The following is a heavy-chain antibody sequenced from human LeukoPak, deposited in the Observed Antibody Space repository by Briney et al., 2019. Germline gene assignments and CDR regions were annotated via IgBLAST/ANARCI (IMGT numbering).Heavy chain of an antibody. CDR1: GGSISSYY. Sequence: PPETLSLTCTVSGGSISSYYWSWIRQPPGKGLEWIGYIYYSGSTNYNPSLKSRVTISVDTSKNQFSLKLSSVTAADTAVYYCARGAGYRASDYWGQGTLVTVSS. CDR3: ARGAGYRASDY. CDR2: IYYSGST. V-gene: IGHV4-59*01. J-gene: IGHJ4*02. D-gene: IGHD5-24*01.